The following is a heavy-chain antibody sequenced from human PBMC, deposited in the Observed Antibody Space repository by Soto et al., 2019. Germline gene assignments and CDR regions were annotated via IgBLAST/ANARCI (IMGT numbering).Heavy chain of an antibody. CDR3: ASVDYYGLDV. CDR1: GYNFISYY. Sequence: ASVKVSCKASGYNFISYYLHWVRQAPGQGLEWMGAIHPSGGSTTYAQKFQGRVIMTRDTSTSTVYMELSSLGSEDTAVYYCASVDYYGLDVWGQGTTVTVSS. J-gene: IGHJ6*02. CDR2: IHPSGGST. V-gene: IGHV1-46*03.